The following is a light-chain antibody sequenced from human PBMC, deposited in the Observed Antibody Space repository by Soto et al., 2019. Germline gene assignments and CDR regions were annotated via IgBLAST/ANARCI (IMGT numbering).Light chain of an antibody. CDR2: DAS. V-gene: IGKV3-20*01. Sequence: ESMLTQSPGTLSLSPGERATLSCRASQSVSTRYLAWYQQKPGQAPMLLIYDASIRATGIPDRCSGSGSGTDFTPTISSLQADDVAVDYCHQLGSAPPAFTFGQGTKLEI. J-gene: IGKJ2*01. CDR3: HQLGSAPPAFT. CDR1: QSVSTRY.